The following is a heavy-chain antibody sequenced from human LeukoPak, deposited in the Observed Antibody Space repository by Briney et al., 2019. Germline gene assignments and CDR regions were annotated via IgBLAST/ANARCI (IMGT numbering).Heavy chain of an antibody. CDR1: GFTFSSYW. J-gene: IGHJ6*03. CDR3: ASTGYSSSWRYMDV. CDR2: IKQDGSEK. V-gene: IGHV3-7*03. Sequence: PGGSLRLSYAASGFTFSSYWMSWVRQAPGKGLEWVANIKQDGSEKYYVDSVKGRFTISRDNAKNSLYLQMNSLRSEDTAVYYCASTGYSSSWRYMDVWGKGTTVTVSS. D-gene: IGHD6-13*01.